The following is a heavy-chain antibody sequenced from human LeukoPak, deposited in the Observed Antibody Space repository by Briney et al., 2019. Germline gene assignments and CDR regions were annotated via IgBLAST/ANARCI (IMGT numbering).Heavy chain of an antibody. CDR1: GFTFSSYG. V-gene: IGHV3-30*02. Sequence: PGGSLRLSCAASGFTFSSYGMHWVRQAPGKGLEWEAFIRYDGSNKYYADSVKGRFPISRDNSKNTLYLQMNSLRAEDTAVYYCAKDLAGTGSAFDIWGQGTMVTVSS. J-gene: IGHJ3*02. CDR2: IRYDGSNK. D-gene: IGHD3-10*01. CDR3: AKDLAGTGSAFDI.